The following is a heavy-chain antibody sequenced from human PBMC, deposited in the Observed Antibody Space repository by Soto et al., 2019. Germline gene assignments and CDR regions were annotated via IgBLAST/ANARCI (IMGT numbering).Heavy chain of an antibody. V-gene: IGHV4-61*01. CDR2: VYYSGST. J-gene: IGHJ5*02. CDR1: NASISTISSYY. Sequence: QVQLQESGPRLIQPSETLSLTCTVSNASISTISSYYWTWVRQPPGKGLEWIGYVYYSGSTNFNPSLKSRVGMSIDTSKNQFSLELKSVTAADTATYYFVRDYLLTGFDTWGQGTLVTVSA. CDR3: VRDYLLTGFDT. D-gene: IGHD3-9*01.